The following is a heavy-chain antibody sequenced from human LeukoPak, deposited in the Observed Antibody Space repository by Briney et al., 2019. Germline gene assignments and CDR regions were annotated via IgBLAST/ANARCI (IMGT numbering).Heavy chain of an antibody. CDR3: ARTPGEWFKDDYYYYGMDV. V-gene: IGHV1-69*13. D-gene: IGHD3-3*01. CDR1: GGTFSSYA. Sequence: SVKVSCKASGGTFSSYAISWVRQAPGQGLEWMGGIIPIFGTANYAQKFQGRVTITADESTSTAYMELSSLRSEDTAVYYCARTPGEWFKDDYYYYGMDVWGQGTTVTVSS. J-gene: IGHJ6*02. CDR2: IIPIFGTA.